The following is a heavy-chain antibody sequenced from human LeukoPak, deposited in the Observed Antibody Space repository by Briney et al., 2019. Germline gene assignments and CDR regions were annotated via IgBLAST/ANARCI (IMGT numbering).Heavy chain of an antibody. D-gene: IGHD3-10*01. CDR1: GGSISSGSYY. CDR3: ARVMGGFTIDY. CDR2: IYTSGST. J-gene: IGHJ4*02. V-gene: IGHV4-61*02. Sequence: SQTLSLTCTVSGGSISSGSYYWSWIRQPAGTGLEWIGRIYTSGSTNYNPSLKSRVTISVDTSKNQFSLKLSSVTAADTAVYYCARVMGGFTIDYWGQGTLVTVSP.